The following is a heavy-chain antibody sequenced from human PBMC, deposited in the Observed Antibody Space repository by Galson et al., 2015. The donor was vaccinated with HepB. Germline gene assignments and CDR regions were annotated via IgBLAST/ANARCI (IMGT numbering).Heavy chain of an antibody. Sequence: SLRLSCAASGFTFSSYGMHWVRQAPGKGLEWVAVIWYDGSNKYYADSVKGRFTISRDNSKNTLYLQMNSLRAEDTAVYYCARPHDFWSGYFGYWGQGTLVTVSS. CDR1: GFTFSSYG. V-gene: IGHV3-33*01. J-gene: IGHJ4*02. D-gene: IGHD3-3*01. CDR3: ARPHDFWSGYFGY. CDR2: IWYDGSNK.